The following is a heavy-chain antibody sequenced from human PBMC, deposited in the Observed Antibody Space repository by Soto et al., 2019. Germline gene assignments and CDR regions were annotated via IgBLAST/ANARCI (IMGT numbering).Heavy chain of an antibody. Sequence: QVQLVQSGPELKKPGASVKVSCKASGFTLITYGIDWVRQAPGQGLEWMGWIGANEGNTNFAQKLQGRVTLTTGTSTDRAYMELRSLRSDDTALYYCARHRSSGWPETPYIDYWGQGTLVTVAS. CDR3: ARHRSSGWPETPYIDY. CDR1: GFTLITYG. D-gene: IGHD6-19*01. V-gene: IGHV1-18*01. J-gene: IGHJ4*02. CDR2: IGANEGNT.